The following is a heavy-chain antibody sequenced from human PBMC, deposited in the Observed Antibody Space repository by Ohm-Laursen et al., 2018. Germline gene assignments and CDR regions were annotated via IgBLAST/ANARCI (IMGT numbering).Heavy chain of an antibody. V-gene: IGHV3-9*01. CDR3: ARGGYYDSSGSY. J-gene: IGHJ4*02. D-gene: IGHD3-22*01. CDR1: GFTFDDYA. Sequence: SLRLSCAASGFTFDDYAMHWVRQAPGKGLEWVSGISWNSDRIDYADSVKGRFTISRDSAKNSLYLQMNSLRAEDTAVYYCARGGYYDSSGSYWGQGTLVTVSS. CDR2: ISWNSDRI.